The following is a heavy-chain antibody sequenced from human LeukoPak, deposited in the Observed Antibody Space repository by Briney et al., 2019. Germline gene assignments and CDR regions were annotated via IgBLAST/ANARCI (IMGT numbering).Heavy chain of an antibody. CDR2: ISSSSSYI. J-gene: IGHJ4*02. CDR1: GFTFSSYS. Sequence: GGSLRLSCAASGFTFSSYSMNWVRQAPGKGLEWVSSISSSSSYIYYADSVKGRFTISRDNAKNSLYLRMNSLRAEDTAVYYCARQPTVTRYYFDYWGQGTLVTVSS. CDR3: ARQPTVTRYYFDY. D-gene: IGHD4-17*01. V-gene: IGHV3-21*01.